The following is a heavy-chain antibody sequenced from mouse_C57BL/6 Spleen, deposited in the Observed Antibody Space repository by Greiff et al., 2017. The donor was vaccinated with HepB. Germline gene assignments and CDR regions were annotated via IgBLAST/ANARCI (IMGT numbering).Heavy chain of an antibody. CDR3: ARGDGYYGGFAY. CDR2: ISDGGSYT. Sequence: VQLKESGGGLVKPGGSLKLSCAASGFTFSSYAMSWVRQTPEKRLEWVATISDGGSYTYYPDNVKGRFTISRDNAKNNLYLQMSHLKSEDTAMYYCARGDGYYGGFAYWGQGTLVTVSA. D-gene: IGHD2-3*01. V-gene: IGHV5-4*01. J-gene: IGHJ3*01. CDR1: GFTFSSYA.